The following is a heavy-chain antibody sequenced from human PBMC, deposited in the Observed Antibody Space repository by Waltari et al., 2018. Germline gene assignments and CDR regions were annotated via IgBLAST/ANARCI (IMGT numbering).Heavy chain of an antibody. CDR1: GYTCTSYD. CDR2: MSPTSGNK. D-gene: IGHD2-15*01. Sequence: QVQLVQSGAEVKKPGASVKAPCQASGYTCTSYDINRVRQATGQWLQWMGWMSPTSGNKGYEQKFKGTVTITRSTSISTAYMELSSLRSEDTAVYYCAGGRGGKKAGPDYWGQGTLVTVSS. J-gene: IGHJ4*02. CDR3: AGGRGGKKAGPDY. V-gene: IGHV1-8*03.